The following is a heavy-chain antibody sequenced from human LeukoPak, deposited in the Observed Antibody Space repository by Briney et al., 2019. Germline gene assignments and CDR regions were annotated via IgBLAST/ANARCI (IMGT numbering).Heavy chain of an antibody. CDR1: GYTFTGYY. CDR3: TRYCSSTSCSIYNWFDP. CDR2: INPNSGGT. D-gene: IGHD2-2*01. Sequence: ASVKVSCKASGYTFTGYYMHWMRQAPGQGLEWMGWINPNSGGTNYAQKFQGRVTMTRDTSISTAYMELSRLRSDDTAVYYCTRYCSSTSCSIYNWFDPWGQGTLVTVSS. V-gene: IGHV1-2*02. J-gene: IGHJ5*02.